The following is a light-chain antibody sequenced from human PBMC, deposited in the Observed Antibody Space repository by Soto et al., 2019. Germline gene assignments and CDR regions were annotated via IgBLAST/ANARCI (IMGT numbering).Light chain of an antibody. CDR2: AAS. Sequence: DIQMTQSPSSLSASVGDRVTITCRASQSISSYLNWYQQKPGKASKLLIYAASSLQSGVPSRFSGSGSGTHFTLTISSLQPEDFATYYCQQSYSTPPTFGGGTKV. CDR3: QQSYSTPPT. CDR1: QSISSY. J-gene: IGKJ4*01. V-gene: IGKV1-39*01.